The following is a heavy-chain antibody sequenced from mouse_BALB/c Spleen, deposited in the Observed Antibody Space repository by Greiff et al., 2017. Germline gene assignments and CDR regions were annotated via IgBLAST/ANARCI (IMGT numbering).Heavy chain of an antibody. V-gene: IGHV1-15*01. CDR1: GYTFTDYE. D-gene: IGHD6-5*01. CDR3: TRSPYDYYAMDY. CDR2: IDPETGGT. Sequence: VKLLESRAELVRPGASVTLSCKASGYTFTDYEMHWVKQTPVHGLEWIGAIDPETGGTAYNQKFKGKATLTADKSSSTAYMELRSLTSEDSAVYYCTRSPYDYYAMDYWGQGTSVTVSS. J-gene: IGHJ4*01.